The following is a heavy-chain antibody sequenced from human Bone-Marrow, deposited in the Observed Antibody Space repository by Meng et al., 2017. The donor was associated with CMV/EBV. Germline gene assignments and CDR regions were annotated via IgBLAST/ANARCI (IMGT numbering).Heavy chain of an antibody. CDR3: AREGAAADDGFDY. Sequence: GGSLRLSCAASGFTFSSYAMHWVRQAPGKGLEWVANIKQDGSEKYYVDSVKGRFTISRDNAKNSLYLQMNSLRAEDTAVYYCAREGAAADDGFDYWGQGTLVTVSS. V-gene: IGHV3-7*01. J-gene: IGHJ4*02. CDR1: GFTFSSYA. D-gene: IGHD6-13*01. CDR2: IKQDGSEK.